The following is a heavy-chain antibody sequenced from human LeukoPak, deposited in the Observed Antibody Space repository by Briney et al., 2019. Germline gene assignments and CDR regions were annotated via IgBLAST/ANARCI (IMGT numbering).Heavy chain of an antibody. D-gene: IGHD3-3*01. CDR1: GGSISSSSYY. V-gene: IGHV4-39*07. CDR3: ARVGPSHYDFWSGYYIGHYMDV. Sequence: KTSETLSLTCTVSGGSISSSSYYWGWIRQPPGKGLEWIGSIYYSGSTYYNPSLKSRVTISVDTSKNQFSLKLSSVTAADTAVYYCARVGPSHYDFWSGYYIGHYMDVWGKGTTVTVSS. J-gene: IGHJ6*03. CDR2: IYYSGST.